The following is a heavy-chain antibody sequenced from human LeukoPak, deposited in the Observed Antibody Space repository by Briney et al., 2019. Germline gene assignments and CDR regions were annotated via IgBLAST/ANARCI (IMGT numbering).Heavy chain of an antibody. V-gene: IGHV1-69*04. D-gene: IGHD6-13*01. Sequence: SVKVSCKVSGGTFSSYAISWVRQAPGQGLEWMGRIIPILGIANYAQKFQGRVTITADKSTSTAYMELSSLRSEDTAVYYCARYSSSWYGYFQHWGQGTLVTVSS. J-gene: IGHJ1*01. CDR2: IIPILGIA. CDR3: ARYSSSWYGYFQH. CDR1: GGTFSSYA.